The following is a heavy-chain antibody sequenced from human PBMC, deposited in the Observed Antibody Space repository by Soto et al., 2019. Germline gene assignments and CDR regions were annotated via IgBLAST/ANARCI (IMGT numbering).Heavy chain of an antibody. CDR1: GFSLSNARMG. CDR2: IFSNDEK. D-gene: IGHD3-3*01. CDR3: ARMSYDFWSVYYYYGMDV. J-gene: IGHJ6*02. Sequence: QVTLKESGPVLVKPTETLTLTCTVSGFSLSNARMGVSWIRQPPGKALEWLAHIFSNDEKSYSTSLKSRLTISKDTSKSQVVLTMTNMDPVDTATYFCARMSYDFWSVYYYYGMDVWGQGTTVTVSS. V-gene: IGHV2-26*01.